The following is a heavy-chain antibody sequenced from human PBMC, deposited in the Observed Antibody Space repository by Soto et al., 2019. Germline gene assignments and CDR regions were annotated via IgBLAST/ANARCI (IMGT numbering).Heavy chain of an antibody. D-gene: IGHD4-4*01. V-gene: IGHV4-59*01. J-gene: IGHJ4*02. CDR2: IYYSGST. CDR1: RGSTSGYY. Sequence: PSETLSLTCTVSRGSTSGYYWSWIRQPPGKGLEWIGYIYYSGSTNYNPSLKSRVTISLDTSKNQFSLKLSSVTAADTAVYYCARRQYHHLDYWGRGTLVTVSS. CDR3: ARRQYHHLDY.